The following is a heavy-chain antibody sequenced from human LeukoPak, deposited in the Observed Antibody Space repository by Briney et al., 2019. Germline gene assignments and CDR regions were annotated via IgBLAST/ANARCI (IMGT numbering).Heavy chain of an antibody. CDR3: ARARLVYGSGSYHFDY. J-gene: IGHJ4*02. Sequence: PGGSLRLSCSASGFTVSSNYMSWVRQAPGKGLEWVSVIYSGGSTYYADSVKGRFTISRDNSKNTLYLQMNSQRAEDTTVYYCARARLVYGSGSYHFDYWGQGTLVTVSS. V-gene: IGHV3-66*02. D-gene: IGHD3-10*01. CDR2: IYSGGST. CDR1: GFTVSSNY.